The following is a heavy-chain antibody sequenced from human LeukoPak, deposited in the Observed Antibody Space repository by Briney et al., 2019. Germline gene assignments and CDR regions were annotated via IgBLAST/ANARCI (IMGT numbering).Heavy chain of an antibody. CDR3: AGDFSADYYDSSGLGVFDI. CDR1: GGSISSCY. D-gene: IGHD3-22*01. Sequence: PSETLSLTCTVSGGSISSCYWSWIRQPAGKGLEWIGRIYTSGSTNYNPSLKSRVTMSVDTSKNQFSLKLSSVTAADTAVYYCAGDFSADYYDSSGLGVFDIWGKGTMVTVSS. CDR2: IYTSGST. J-gene: IGHJ3*02. V-gene: IGHV4-4*07.